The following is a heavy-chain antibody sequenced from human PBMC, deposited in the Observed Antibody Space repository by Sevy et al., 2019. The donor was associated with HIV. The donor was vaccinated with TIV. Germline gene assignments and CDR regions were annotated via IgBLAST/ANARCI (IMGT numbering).Heavy chain of an antibody. CDR1: GFSFSTFG. V-gene: IGHV3-30-3*01. Sequence: GGSLRLSCAASGFSFSTFGMKWVRQAPGKGLEWVAAVSYDGSKEYYADSVKGRFTISRDNSKNMLSLQMDSLRAEDTARYYCNGGHYWGQGTLVTVSS. CDR2: VSYDGSKE. CDR3: NGGHY. J-gene: IGHJ4*02. D-gene: IGHD2-8*01.